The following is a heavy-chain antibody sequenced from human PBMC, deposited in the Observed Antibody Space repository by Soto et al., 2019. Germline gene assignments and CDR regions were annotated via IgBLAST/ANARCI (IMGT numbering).Heavy chain of an antibody. Sequence: SETLSLTCTVSGGSISSGDYYWSWIRQPPGKGLEWIGYIYYSGSTYYNPSLKSRVTISVDTSKNQFSLKLSSVTAADTAVYYCASLSMVRGVLYGMDVWGQGTLVTVSS. J-gene: IGHJ6*02. D-gene: IGHD3-10*01. V-gene: IGHV4-30-4*01. CDR3: ASLSMVRGVLYGMDV. CDR1: GGSISSGDYY. CDR2: IYYSGST.